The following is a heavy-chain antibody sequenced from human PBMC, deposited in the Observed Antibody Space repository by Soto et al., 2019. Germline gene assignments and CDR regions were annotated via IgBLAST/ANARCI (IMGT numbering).Heavy chain of an antibody. CDR2: IADDGSNK. J-gene: IGHJ4*02. CDR1: GLSFSSFA. Sequence: RRLSCAASGLSFSSFAMHWVRQAPGKGLEWVALIADDGSNKYYADSVKGRFTISRDNSKNTLYLQMNSLRREDTAVYSCARVEQWLYIAKYWGQGTLVTVSS. CDR3: ARVEQWLYIAKY. D-gene: IGHD6-19*01. V-gene: IGHV3-30*04.